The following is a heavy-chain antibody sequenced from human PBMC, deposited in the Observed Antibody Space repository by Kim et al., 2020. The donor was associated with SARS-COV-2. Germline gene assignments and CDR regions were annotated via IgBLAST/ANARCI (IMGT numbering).Heavy chain of an antibody. CDR2: INPLGGAT. CDR3: ARETSPIYYFDF. CDR1: RYTFTNYY. J-gene: IGHJ4*02. D-gene: IGHD2-2*02. V-gene: IGHV1-46*01. Sequence: ASVKVSCKTSRYTFTNYYVHWVRQAPGQGLQWMGMINPLGGATNYAQKFQDRVTMTRDSSTSTVYVELSGLRSDDTAVYYCARETSPIYYFDFWGQGILVTVSS.